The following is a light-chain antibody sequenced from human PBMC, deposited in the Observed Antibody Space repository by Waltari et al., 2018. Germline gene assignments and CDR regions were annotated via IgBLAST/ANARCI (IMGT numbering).Light chain of an antibody. J-gene: IGLJ2*01. Sequence: QSALTQPASVSGSPGQSTTISCTGTRHDVGAYNYVSRYQHHPAKAPKVMIYDVNSRPSGVSNRFSGSKSGNTASLTISGLQAEDEADYYCSSYTSSNTLVVFGGGTKLTVL. V-gene: IGLV2-14*03. CDR3: SSYTSSNTLVV. CDR1: RHDVGAYNY. CDR2: DVN.